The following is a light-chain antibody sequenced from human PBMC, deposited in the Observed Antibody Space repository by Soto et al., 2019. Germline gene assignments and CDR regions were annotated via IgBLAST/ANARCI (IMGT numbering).Light chain of an antibody. V-gene: IGLV1-44*01. J-gene: IGLJ3*02. Sequence: QPVLTQPPSASGTPGQTVTISCSGSSPNIGSNGVHWFQQLPGTAPKLLTSTNNPRFFGSKSGTSASLAISGLQSEDEATYYCATWDDGLNALVFGGGTKLTVL. CDR1: SPNIGSNG. CDR2: TNN. CDR3: ATWDDGLNALV.